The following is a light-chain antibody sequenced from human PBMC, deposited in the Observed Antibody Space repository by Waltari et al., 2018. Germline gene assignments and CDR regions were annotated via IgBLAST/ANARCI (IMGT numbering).Light chain of an antibody. J-gene: IGKJ1*01. Sequence: ETVVTQSPGTLSVSPGESATLSCRTSPRIGSSLAWYQQKPGQSPRLLIYHASTRATGIPARFSGSGSETEFTLTISSLQSEDSAVYYCQQYNNWPPGTFGQGTRVEV. CDR2: HAS. CDR3: QQYNNWPPGT. CDR1: PRIGSS. V-gene: IGKV3D-15*01.